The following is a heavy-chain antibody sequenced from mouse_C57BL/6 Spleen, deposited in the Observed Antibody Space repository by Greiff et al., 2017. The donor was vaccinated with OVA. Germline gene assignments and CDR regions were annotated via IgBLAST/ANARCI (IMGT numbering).Heavy chain of an antibody. Sequence: EVQLQESGPGLVKPSQSLSLTCSVTGYSITSGYYWNWIRQFPGNKLEWMGYISYDGSNNYNPSLKNRISITRDTSKNQFFLKLNSVTTEDTATYYCARGDDYFDGWGQGTTLTVSS. CDR3: ARGDDYFDG. CDR2: ISYDGSN. D-gene: IGHD2-3*01. V-gene: IGHV3-6*01. CDR1: GYSITSGYY. J-gene: IGHJ2*01.